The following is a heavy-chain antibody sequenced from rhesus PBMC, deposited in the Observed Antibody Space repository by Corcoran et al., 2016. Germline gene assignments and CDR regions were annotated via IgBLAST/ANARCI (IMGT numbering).Heavy chain of an antibody. D-gene: IGHD2-15*01. CDR2: INGSGGSY. Sequence: QVQLQESGPGLVKPSETLFLTCAVSGGSISGYYYWSWIRQPPGTGLEWIGNINGSGGSYFLNPSLKSRVTQLVDTSKNQFSLKMSSVTAADTAVYYCASERVTDGSSYNWGQGVLVTVSS. CDR1: GGSISGYYY. J-gene: IGHJ4*01. V-gene: IGHV4S14*01. CDR3: ASERVTDGSSYN.